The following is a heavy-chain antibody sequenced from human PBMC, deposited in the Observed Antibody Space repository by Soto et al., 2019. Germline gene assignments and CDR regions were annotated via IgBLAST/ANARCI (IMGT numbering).Heavy chain of an antibody. CDR2: IIPIFGTA. CDR1: GHIITSHY. D-gene: IGHD5-12*01. Sequence: SVKVSCKASGHIITSHYVHWVRQAPGQGLEWMGGIIPIFGTANYAQKFQGRVTITADESTSTAYMELSSLRSEDTAVYYCASSVAKYYYYGMDVRGQGTTVTVSS. J-gene: IGHJ6*02. CDR3: ASSVAKYYYYGMDV. V-gene: IGHV1-69*13.